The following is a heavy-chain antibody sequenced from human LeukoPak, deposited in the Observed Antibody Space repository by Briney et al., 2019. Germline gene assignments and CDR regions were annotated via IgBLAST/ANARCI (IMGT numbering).Heavy chain of an antibody. CDR3: ARAGRLWVGFDI. V-gene: IGHV4-61*02. D-gene: IGHD7-27*01. CDR1: GGSISSGSYY. Sequence: PSQTLSLTCTVSGGSISSGSYYWSWIRQPAGKGLEWIGRIYTSGSTNYNPSLKSRVTISVDTSKNQFSLKLSSVTAADTAVYYCARAGRLWVGFDIWGQGTMVTVSS. CDR2: IYTSGST. J-gene: IGHJ3*02.